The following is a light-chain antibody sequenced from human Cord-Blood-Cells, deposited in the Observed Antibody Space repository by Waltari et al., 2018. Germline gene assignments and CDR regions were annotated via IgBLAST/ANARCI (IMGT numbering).Light chain of an antibody. J-gene: IGKJ1*01. Sequence: IQMTQSPSSLSASVGARVTITCRASQSISSYLNWYQQKPGKAPKLLIYAASSLQSGVPSRFSGSGSGTEFTLTISSLQPEDFATYYCQQSYSTPWTFGQGTKVEIK. CDR1: QSISSY. V-gene: IGKV1-39*01. CDR2: AAS. CDR3: QQSYSTPWT.